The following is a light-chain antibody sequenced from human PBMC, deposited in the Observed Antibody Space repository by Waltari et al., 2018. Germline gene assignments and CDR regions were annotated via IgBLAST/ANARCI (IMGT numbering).Light chain of an antibody. CDR1: SSNIGRNY. Sequence: QSVLTQPPSASGTPGQRVTISCSGTSSNIGRNYVFWFHQLPGTAPKVLIYKDNRRPSWVPDRFSCSKSGTSASLAISGLRSEDEADYYCATWDDSLSGYVFGSGTKVAVL. V-gene: IGLV1-47*01. CDR2: KDN. CDR3: ATWDDSLSGYV. J-gene: IGLJ1*01.